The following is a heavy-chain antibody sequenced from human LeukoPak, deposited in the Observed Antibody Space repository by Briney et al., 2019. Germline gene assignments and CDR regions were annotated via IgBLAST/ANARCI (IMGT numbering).Heavy chain of an antibody. J-gene: IGHJ5*02. CDR2: IYYSGST. CDR1: GGSISSYY. Sequence: SETLSLTCTVSGGSISSYYWSWIRQPPGKGLEWIGYIYYSGSTNYNPSLKSRVTISVDTSKNQFSLKLSSVTAADTAVYYCARRDGQWLRLPRPDNWFDPWGQGTLVTVSS. V-gene: IGHV4-59*08. CDR3: ARRDGQWLRLPRPDNWFDP. D-gene: IGHD5-12*01.